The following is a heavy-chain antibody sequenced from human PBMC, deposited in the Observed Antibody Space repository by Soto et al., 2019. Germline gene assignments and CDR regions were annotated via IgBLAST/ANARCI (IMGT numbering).Heavy chain of an antibody. CDR3: ARNYGSGSYTPDFDY. D-gene: IGHD3-10*01. CDR2: ISYDGSNK. V-gene: IGHV3-30-3*01. CDR1: GFTFSSYA. Sequence: GGSLRLSCAASGFTFSSYAMHWVRQAPGKGLEWVAVISYDGSNKYYADSVKGRFTISRDNPKNTLYLQMNSLRAEDTAVCYCARNYGSGSYTPDFDYWGQGTLVTVYS. J-gene: IGHJ4*02.